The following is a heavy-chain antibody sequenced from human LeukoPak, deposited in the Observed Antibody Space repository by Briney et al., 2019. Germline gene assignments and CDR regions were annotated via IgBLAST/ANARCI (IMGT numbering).Heavy chain of an antibody. J-gene: IGHJ6*03. V-gene: IGHV4-59*12. CDR1: GGSISSYY. CDR3: ARRSSSFRYYYMDV. D-gene: IGHD6-6*01. Sequence: PSETLSLTCTVSGGSISSYYWSWIRQPPGKGLEWIGYIYYSGSTNYNPSLKSRVTISVDTSKNQFSLKLSSVTAADTAVYYCARRSSSFRYYYMDVWGKGTTVTVSS. CDR2: IYYSGST.